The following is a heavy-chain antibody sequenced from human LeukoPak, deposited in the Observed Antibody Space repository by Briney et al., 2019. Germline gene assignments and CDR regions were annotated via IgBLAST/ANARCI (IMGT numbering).Heavy chain of an antibody. Sequence: SETLSLTCTVSGGSISSGGYYWSWIRQHPGKGLEWIGYIYYSGSTYYNPSLKSRVTISVDTSKNQFSLKLSSVTAADTAVYYCARGGYDFWSGYYPSRLPTYYFDYWGQGTLVTVSS. J-gene: IGHJ4*02. D-gene: IGHD3-3*01. CDR3: ARGGYDFWSGYYPSRLPTYYFDY. CDR2: IYYSGST. CDR1: GGSISSGGYY. V-gene: IGHV4-31*03.